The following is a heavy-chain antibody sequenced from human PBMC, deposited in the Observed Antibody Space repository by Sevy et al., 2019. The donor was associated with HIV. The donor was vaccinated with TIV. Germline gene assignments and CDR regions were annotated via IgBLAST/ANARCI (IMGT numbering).Heavy chain of an antibody. D-gene: IGHD3-22*01. Sequence: QLGGSLRLSCAATGFTFSNYAMHWVRQAPGKGMEWVAIIWSDGAYQYHGDSVKGRFTISRDNSKNTLYLQMNNVRVEDTAVYYCARGGYYYDNAAYYALDSWGQGTLVTVSS. CDR2: IWSDGAYQ. V-gene: IGHV3-33*01. J-gene: IGHJ4*02. CDR3: ARGGYYYDNAAYYALDS. CDR1: GFTFSNYA.